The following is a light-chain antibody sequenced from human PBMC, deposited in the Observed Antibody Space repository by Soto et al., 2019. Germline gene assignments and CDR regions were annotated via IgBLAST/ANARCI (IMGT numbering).Light chain of an antibody. V-gene: IGKV1-9*01. J-gene: IGKJ5*01. CDR1: QGLSSD. Sequence: IQLTQSPSFLSASVRDRVTITCRASQGLSSDLAWYQQKPGKAPKLLIYAASTLQSGVPSRFSGSGSGTEFTLTISSLQPEDFATYYCQQLNSYPITFGQGTRLEIK. CDR2: AAS. CDR3: QQLNSYPIT.